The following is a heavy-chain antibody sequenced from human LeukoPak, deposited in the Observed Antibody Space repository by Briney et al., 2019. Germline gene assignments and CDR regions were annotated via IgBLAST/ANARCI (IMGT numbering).Heavy chain of an antibody. J-gene: IGHJ5*02. CDR2: IYYSGST. CDR3: AREKHDYSNYPTSFNRFDP. D-gene: IGHD4-11*01. Sequence: PSETLSLTCTVSGGSISSSSYYWGWIRQPPGKGLEWIGSIYYSGSTYYNPSLKSRVTISVDTSKNQFSLKLSSVTAADTAVYYCAREKHDYSNYPTSFNRFDPWGQGTLVTVSS. CDR1: GGSISSSSYY. V-gene: IGHV4-39*07.